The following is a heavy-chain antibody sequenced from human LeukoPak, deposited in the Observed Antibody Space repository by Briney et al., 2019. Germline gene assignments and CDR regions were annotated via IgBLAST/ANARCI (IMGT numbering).Heavy chain of an antibody. D-gene: IGHD3-3*01. CDR1: GFTFSNYA. Sequence: GGSLRLSCAASGFTFSNYAMSWVRQTPEKGLEWVSTISDTGGRTYFADSVKGRFTISRDNSKNTLYLQMNSLRAEDTAVYYCARVPPPLGDFWSGYFRSYYYYYMDVWGKGITVTVSS. J-gene: IGHJ6*03. V-gene: IGHV3-23*01. CDR3: ARVPPPLGDFWSGYFRSYYYYYMDV. CDR2: ISDTGGRT.